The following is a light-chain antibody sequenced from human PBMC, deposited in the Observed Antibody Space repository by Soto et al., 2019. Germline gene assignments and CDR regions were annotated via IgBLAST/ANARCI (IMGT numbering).Light chain of an antibody. V-gene: IGKV3-15*01. CDR3: QQYENWPWT. CDR1: ESVSTN. CDR2: GGS. Sequence: ERVVTQSPLTLSVSPGEGATLSCRASESVSTNLAWYQQRPGQAPRLLIYGGSTRATGVPARFSGSGSGTEFTLTISSLQSEDAAVYYCQQYENWPWTFGQGTKVDIK. J-gene: IGKJ1*01.